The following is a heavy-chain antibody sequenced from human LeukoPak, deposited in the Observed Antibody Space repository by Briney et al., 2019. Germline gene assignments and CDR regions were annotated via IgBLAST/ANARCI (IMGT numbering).Heavy chain of an antibody. D-gene: IGHD6-6*01. CDR2: INHSGST. Sequence: SETLSLTCTVSGGSVTDYYWSWIRQSPGKGLEWIGEINHSGSTNYNPSLKSRVTISVDTSKNQFSLKLSSVTAADTAVYYCAIPSSSSTYYYYYMDVWGKGTTVTVSS. J-gene: IGHJ6*03. V-gene: IGHV4-34*01. CDR3: AIPSSSSTYYYYYMDV. CDR1: GGSVTDYY.